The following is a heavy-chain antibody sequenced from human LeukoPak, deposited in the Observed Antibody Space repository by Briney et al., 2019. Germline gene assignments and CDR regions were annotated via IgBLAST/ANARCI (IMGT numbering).Heavy chain of an antibody. Sequence: SETLSLTCTVSGGSISSSSYYWGWIRQPPGKGLEWTGSIYYSASTYYNPSLKSRVTISVDTSKNQFSLKLSSVPAADTAVYYCARDDYGFLRVIDYWGQGTLVTVSS. CDR2: IYYSAST. J-gene: IGHJ4*02. CDR1: GGSISSSSYY. D-gene: IGHD4-17*01. V-gene: IGHV4-39*02. CDR3: ARDDYGFLRVIDY.